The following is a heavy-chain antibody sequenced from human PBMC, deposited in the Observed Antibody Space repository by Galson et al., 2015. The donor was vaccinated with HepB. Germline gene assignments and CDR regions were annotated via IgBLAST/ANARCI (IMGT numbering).Heavy chain of an antibody. J-gene: IGHJ5*02. CDR3: VRDNMGRIAAAVPNWFDP. D-gene: IGHD6-13*01. CDR2: IIPTFGIA. V-gene: IGHV1-69*13. CDR1: GVTFSNFA. Sequence: SVKVSCKASGVTFSNFAISWVRQAPGQGLEWMGGIIPTFGIANYAQKFQGRVTITADESTSTAYMELSSLRSEDTAVYYCVRDNMGRIAAAVPNWFDPWGQGTLVTVSS.